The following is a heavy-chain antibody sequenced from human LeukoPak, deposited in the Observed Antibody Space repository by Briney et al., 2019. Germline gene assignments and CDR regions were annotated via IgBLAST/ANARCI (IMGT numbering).Heavy chain of an antibody. CDR2: ISGIGGST. CDR3: AKEGPIAAGLFDY. CDR1: GFTFSSYW. Sequence: GGSLRLSCAASGFTFSSYWMSWVRQAPGKGLEWVSAISGIGGSTYYAASVKGRFTISRDNSKNTLYLKMNSLRAEDTAVYYCAKEGPIAAGLFDYWGQGTLVTVSS. V-gene: IGHV3-23*01. D-gene: IGHD6-13*01. J-gene: IGHJ4*02.